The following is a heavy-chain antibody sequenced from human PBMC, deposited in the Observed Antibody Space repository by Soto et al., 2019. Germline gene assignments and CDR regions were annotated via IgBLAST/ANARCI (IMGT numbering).Heavy chain of an antibody. D-gene: IGHD4-17*01. CDR1: GFTFSGDW. J-gene: IGHJ4*02. Sequence: EVQLVESGGGLVQPGGSLRLSCTDSGFTFSGDWMHWVRQAPGKGLVWVSRIDPYETGISYADSVKGRFTISRDNAKSTLYLQMNSLRVEETAVYYCTRDTFGDRDYWGQGTLVTVSS. CDR2: IDPYETGI. V-gene: IGHV3-74*01. CDR3: TRDTFGDRDY.